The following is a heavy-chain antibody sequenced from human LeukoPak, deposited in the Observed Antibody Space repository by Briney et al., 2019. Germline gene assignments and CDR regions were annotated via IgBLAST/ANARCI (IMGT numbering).Heavy chain of an antibody. D-gene: IGHD3-22*01. CDR1: GGSISGSSYY. CDR3: ARRYSSGYYYEVGDAFDI. J-gene: IGHJ3*02. Sequence: SETLSLTCTVSGGSISGSSYYWGWIRQPPGKGLEWIGSIYYSGSTFYNPSLKSRVTISVDTSKNQFSLKLSSVTAADTAVYYCARRYSSGYYYEVGDAFDIWGQGTMVTVSS. CDR2: IYYSGST. V-gene: IGHV4-39*01.